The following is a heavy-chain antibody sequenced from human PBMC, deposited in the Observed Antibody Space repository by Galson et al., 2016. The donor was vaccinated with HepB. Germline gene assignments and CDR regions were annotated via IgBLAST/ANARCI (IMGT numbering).Heavy chain of an antibody. J-gene: IGHJ4*02. D-gene: IGHD2-2*01. CDR1: GGSIGSGDYY. Sequence: TLSLTCTVSGGSIGSGDYYWSWIRQPPGKALEWLALIDWDDDKYYSTSLKTRLTISKDTSKNQVVLTMTNMDPVDTGTYYCARIGGRPGGSNSCYEGCFFDYWGQGTLVTVSS. CDR2: IDWDDDK. V-gene: IGHV2-70*18. CDR3: ARIGGRPGGSNSCYEGCFFDY.